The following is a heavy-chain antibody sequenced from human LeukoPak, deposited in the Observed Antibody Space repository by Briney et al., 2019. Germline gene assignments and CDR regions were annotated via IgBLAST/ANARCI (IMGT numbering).Heavy chain of an antibody. CDR3: ARHRFSGYSHGLFDY. CDR1: GGFISSYY. V-gene: IGHV4-59*08. Sequence: PSETLSLTCTVSGGFISSYYWSWIRQAPGKGVEWIGYIYDSGSTNYNASLKSRVTISVDTSKNQFSLKVSFVTAADTAVYYCARHRFSGYSHGLFDYWGQGTLVTVSS. J-gene: IGHJ4*02. D-gene: IGHD5-18*01. CDR2: IYDSGST.